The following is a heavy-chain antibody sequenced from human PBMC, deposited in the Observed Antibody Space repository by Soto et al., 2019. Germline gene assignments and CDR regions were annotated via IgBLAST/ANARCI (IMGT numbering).Heavy chain of an antibody. Sequence: ASVKVSCKASGCTFTSYYMHWVRQAPGQGLEWMGIINPSGGSTSYAQKFQGRVTMTRDTSTSTVYMELSSLRPEDTAVYCCAKASPRFLEPGSDYWGQGTLVTVSS. D-gene: IGHD3-3*01. V-gene: IGHV1-46*01. CDR2: INPSGGST. CDR3: AKASPRFLEPGSDY. J-gene: IGHJ4*02. CDR1: GCTFTSYY.